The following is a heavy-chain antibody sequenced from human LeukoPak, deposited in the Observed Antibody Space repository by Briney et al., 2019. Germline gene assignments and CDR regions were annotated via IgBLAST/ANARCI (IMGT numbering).Heavy chain of an antibody. Sequence: EGSLRLSCEASGFNFGEFWMAWVRQTPGKGLEWVADIKEDGSEKFYVDSVKGRFTISRDNSKNTLYLQMNSLRAEDTAVYYCARTYSSSSYSPFDYWGQGTLVTVSS. D-gene: IGHD6-13*01. V-gene: IGHV3-7*03. CDR1: GFNFGEFW. CDR3: ARTYSSSSYSPFDY. CDR2: IKEDGSEK. J-gene: IGHJ4*02.